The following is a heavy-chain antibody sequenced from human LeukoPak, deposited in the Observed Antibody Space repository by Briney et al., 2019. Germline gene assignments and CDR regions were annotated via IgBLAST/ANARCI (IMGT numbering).Heavy chain of an antibody. J-gene: IGHJ5*02. CDR1: GGSISSYY. V-gene: IGHV4-59*01. CDR3: AGNNWFDP. Sequence: PSETLSLTCTVSGGSISSYYWSWIRQPPGKGLEWIGYIYYSGSTNYNPSLKSRVIISVDTSKNQFSLKLSSVTAADTAVYYCAGNNWFDPWGQGTLVTVSS. CDR2: IYYSGST.